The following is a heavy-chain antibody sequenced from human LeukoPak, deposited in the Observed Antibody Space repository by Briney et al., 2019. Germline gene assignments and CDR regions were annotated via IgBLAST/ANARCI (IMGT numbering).Heavy chain of an antibody. CDR2: LPPDELDI. D-gene: IGHD4-17*01. CDR3: ARCTVTTPEQARYYGMDV. J-gene: IGHJ6*02. Sequence: PGRSLRLSCAASGFTFSSYAMHWVRQAPGMGLVWVSRLPPDELDIIYADSVKGRFTVSRDNAKNTVYLQMNSLRAEDTAVYYCARCTVTTPEQARYYGMDVWGQGTTVTVSS. V-gene: IGHV3-74*01. CDR1: GFTFSSYA.